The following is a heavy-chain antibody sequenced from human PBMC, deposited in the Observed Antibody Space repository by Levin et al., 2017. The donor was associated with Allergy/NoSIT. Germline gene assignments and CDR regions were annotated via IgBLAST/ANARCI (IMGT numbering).Heavy chain of an antibody. Sequence: GGSLRLSCAASGFTFSSYVMIWVRQAPGKGLEWVSAISGGGGSTYYADSVKGRFTISRDNSQNTLYLQINSLRAEDTAVYYCSRAEDYWGQGTLVTVSS. J-gene: IGHJ4*02. CDR1: GFTFSSYV. CDR2: ISGGGGST. V-gene: IGHV3-23*01. CDR3: SRAEDY.